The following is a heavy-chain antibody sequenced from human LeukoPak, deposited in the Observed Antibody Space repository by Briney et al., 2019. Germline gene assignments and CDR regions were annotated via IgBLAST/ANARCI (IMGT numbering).Heavy chain of an antibody. J-gene: IGHJ4*02. Sequence: SETLSLTCTVSGGSISSSSYYWGWIRQPPGKGLEWIGSIYYSGSTYYNPPLKSRVTISVDTSKNQFSLKLSSVTAADTAVHYCASYSSSWPRSFDYWGQGTLVIVSS. CDR3: ASYSSSWPRSFDY. CDR1: GGSISSSSYY. V-gene: IGHV4-39*07. D-gene: IGHD6-13*01. CDR2: IYYSGST.